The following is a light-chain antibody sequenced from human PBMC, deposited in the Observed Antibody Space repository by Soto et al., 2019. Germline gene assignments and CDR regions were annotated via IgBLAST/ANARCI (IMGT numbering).Light chain of an antibody. CDR3: QQRSNWPPEVT. CDR1: KSVSSS. J-gene: IGKJ3*01. Sequence: EIVLTQSPDTLSLSPGERATLSCRASKSVSSSLAGYQQKPGQAPRLLIYDASNRATGIPARFSGSGSGTDFTLTISSLEPEDFAAYYCQQRSNWPPEVTFGPGTKVDIK. V-gene: IGKV3-11*01. CDR2: DAS.